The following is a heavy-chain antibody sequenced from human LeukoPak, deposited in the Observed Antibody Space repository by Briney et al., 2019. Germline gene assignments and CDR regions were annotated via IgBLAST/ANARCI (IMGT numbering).Heavy chain of an antibody. J-gene: IGHJ4*02. CDR3: ARRSGYDILTGYYHFDY. D-gene: IGHD3-9*01. V-gene: IGHV5-51*01. CDR2: IYPGDSDT. CDR1: GYSFTSYW. Sequence: GESLKISCKGSGYSFTSYWIGWVRQMPGKGLEWMGIIYPGDSDTRYSPSSQGQVTISADKSISTAYLQRSSLKASDTAMYYCARRSGYDILTGYYHFDYWGQGTLVTVSS.